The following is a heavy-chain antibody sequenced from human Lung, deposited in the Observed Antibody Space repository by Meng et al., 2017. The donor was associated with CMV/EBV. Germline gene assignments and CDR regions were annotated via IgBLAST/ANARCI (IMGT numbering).Heavy chain of an antibody. CDR2: ISAYNGNT. D-gene: IGHD2-2*01. Sequence: VQLVQSGAVVKKPGASVKVSCEASGFIFTSYAISWVRQAPGQGLQYMGWISAYNGNTNYAQELQGRVTMTTDTSTSTAYMELRSLRFDDTAVYYCARFYCSSTSCPHVLFDYWGQGTLVTVSS. J-gene: IGHJ4*02. V-gene: IGHV1-18*01. CDR3: ARFYCSSTSCPHVLFDY. CDR1: GFIFTSYA.